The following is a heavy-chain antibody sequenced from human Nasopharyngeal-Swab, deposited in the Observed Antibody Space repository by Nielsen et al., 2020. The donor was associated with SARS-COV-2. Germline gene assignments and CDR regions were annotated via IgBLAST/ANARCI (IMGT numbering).Heavy chain of an antibody. Sequence: SETLSLTWAVYGGSFSDSPWSWLRLLPGKGLEWIGEINHRGGTAYRSSLKSRVSISVDTSKNQFSLELGSVTVADTAVYFCARGPDQFHSFDSWDQGRLVTVSS. CDR1: GGSFSDSP. D-gene: IGHD2-2*01. CDR3: ARGPDQFHSFDS. J-gene: IGHJ4*02. CDR2: INHRGGT. V-gene: IGHV4-34*01.